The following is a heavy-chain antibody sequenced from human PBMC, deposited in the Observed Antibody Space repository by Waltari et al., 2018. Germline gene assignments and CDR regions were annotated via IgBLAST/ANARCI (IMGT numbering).Heavy chain of an antibody. D-gene: IGHD3-10*01. CDR2: INPNSGDT. J-gene: IGHJ6*02. CDR1: GYTFTGYY. CDR3: ARDLITMVRGVIQTSYGMDV. Sequence: QVQLVQSGAEVKKPGASVKVSCKASGYTFTGYYMHWVRQAPGQGLEWMGWINPNSGDTNYAQKFQGRVTMTRDTSISTAYMELSRLRSDDTAVYYCARDLITMVRGVIQTSYGMDVWGQGTTVTVSS. V-gene: IGHV1-2*02.